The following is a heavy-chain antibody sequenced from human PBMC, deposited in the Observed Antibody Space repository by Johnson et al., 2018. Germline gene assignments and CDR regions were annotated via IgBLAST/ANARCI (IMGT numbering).Heavy chain of an antibody. CDR3: SRDREVQLNMMSAFDI. V-gene: IGHV1-69*01. D-gene: IGHD3-10*01. Sequence: QVQLVQSGAEVKKPGSSVKVSCKASGGTFSSYAISWVRQAPGQGHEWMGGIIPIFGTANYAQKIQGRVTITADEPTSTAYMELSSLGTEDTAVYYCSRDREVQLNMMSAFDIWCQGTMVTVSS. CDR1: GGTFSSYA. J-gene: IGHJ3*02. CDR2: IIPIFGTA.